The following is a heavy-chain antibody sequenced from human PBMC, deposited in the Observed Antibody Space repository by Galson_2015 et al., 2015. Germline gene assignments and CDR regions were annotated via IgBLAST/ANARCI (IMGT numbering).Heavy chain of an antibody. CDR3: ARNRHCSGGSCYFDALDI. CDR1: GFTFSSYG. Sequence: SLRLSCAASGFTFSSYGMHWVRQAPGKGLEWVAAIWYDGGNKYYADSVKGRFTISRDNSNNTLYLQMNSLTAEDTAVYYCARNRHCSGGSCYFDALDIWGQGTMVTVSS. V-gene: IGHV3-33*01. D-gene: IGHD2-15*01. CDR2: IWYDGGNK. J-gene: IGHJ3*02.